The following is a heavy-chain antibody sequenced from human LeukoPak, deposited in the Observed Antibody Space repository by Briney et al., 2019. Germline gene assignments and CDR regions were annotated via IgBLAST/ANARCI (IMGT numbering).Heavy chain of an antibody. D-gene: IGHD1-26*01. J-gene: IGHJ4*02. CDR1: VGSISSNSYY. V-gene: IGHV4-39*02. CDR3: ARDRWELRREGFDY. Sequence: SETLSLTCAVSVGSISSNSYYWGWIRQPPGKGLEWIGSIYYSGRTYYNPSLKSRVTISVDTSKNQVSLKLRSVTAADTAVYYCARDRWELRREGFDYWGQGTLVTVSS. CDR2: IYYSGRT.